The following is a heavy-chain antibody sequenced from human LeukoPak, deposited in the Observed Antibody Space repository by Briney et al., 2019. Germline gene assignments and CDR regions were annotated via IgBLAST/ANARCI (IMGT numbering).Heavy chain of an antibody. Sequence: GGSLRLSCAASGFTFSSYEMNWVRQAPGKGLEWVSYISSSGSTIYYADSVKGRFTISRDNAKNSLYLQMNSLRAEDTAVYYCARDGPYDILMDVWGKGTTVTISS. CDR1: GFTFSSYE. D-gene: IGHD3-9*01. CDR3: ARDGPYDILMDV. J-gene: IGHJ6*04. V-gene: IGHV3-48*03. CDR2: ISSSGSTI.